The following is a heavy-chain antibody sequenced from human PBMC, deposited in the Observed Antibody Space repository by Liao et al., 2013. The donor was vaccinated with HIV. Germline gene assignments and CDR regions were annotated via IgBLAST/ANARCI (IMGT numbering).Heavy chain of an antibody. V-gene: IGHV4-4*07. D-gene: IGHD6-19*01. CDR2: MYSSGST. J-gene: IGHJ3*02. Sequence: QVQLQESGPGLVRPSETLTLTCTVSGGSISGYSWSWIRQPAGKGLAWIGRMYSSGSTNYSPSLKSRLTLSVDTSKNQFSLKLTSVTAADTALYYCARAPVAGTKSNAFDIWGQGTMVTVSS. CDR1: GGSISGYS. CDR3: ARAPVAGTKSNAFDI.